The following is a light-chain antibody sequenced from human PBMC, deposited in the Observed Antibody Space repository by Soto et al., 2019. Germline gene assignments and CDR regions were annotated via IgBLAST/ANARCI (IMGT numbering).Light chain of an antibody. J-gene: IGLJ1*01. CDR1: SSNIGGNS. V-gene: IGLV1-51*01. CDR2: DDN. CDR3: GSWDSSLSAYV. Sequence: QSVLTQPPSVSAAPGQKVTISCSGSSSNIGGNSVSWYQQLPGTAPNLLIYDDNKRPSGIPDRFSGSKSGTSATPGITGFQTGDEADYYCGSWDSSLSAYVFGTGTKV.